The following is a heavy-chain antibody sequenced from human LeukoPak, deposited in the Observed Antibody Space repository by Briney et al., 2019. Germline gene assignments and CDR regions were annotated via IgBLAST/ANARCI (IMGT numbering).Heavy chain of an antibody. CDR3: AKAAGRGYSYGDYFDY. D-gene: IGHD5-18*01. J-gene: IGHJ4*02. V-gene: IGHV3-30*18. CDR2: VSHDGSNK. Sequence: GGSLRLSCAASGFTFSNYGMHWVRQAPGKGLEWVAGVSHDGSNKDYGDSVEGRFTISRDNSKDTLYLQMNSLRPEDTAVYYCAKAAGRGYSYGDYFDYWGQGTLVTVSS. CDR1: GFTFSNYG.